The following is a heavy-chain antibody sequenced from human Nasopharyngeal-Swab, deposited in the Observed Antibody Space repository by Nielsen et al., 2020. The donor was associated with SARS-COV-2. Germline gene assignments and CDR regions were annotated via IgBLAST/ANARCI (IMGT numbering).Heavy chain of an antibody. Sequence: GGSLRLSCTVSGFTFTDYWMHWLRQSPGKGPVWLSRIDNDGSSTTYADSVRGRFTISRDNARHTLFLQLHSLKAEDTAVYYCARELYSWSWYGPDYWGQGTQVTVSS. CDR2: IDNDGSST. CDR1: GFTFTDYW. V-gene: IGHV3-74*03. D-gene: IGHD1-26*01. CDR3: ARELYSWSWYGPDY. J-gene: IGHJ4*02.